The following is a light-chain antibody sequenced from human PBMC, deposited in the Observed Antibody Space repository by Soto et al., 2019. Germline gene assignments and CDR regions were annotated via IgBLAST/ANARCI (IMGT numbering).Light chain of an antibody. V-gene: IGLV1-44*01. CDR3: AAWDGSLDGGV. Sequence: QSVLTQPPSASGTPGQRVTISCSGSSSNIGSNTVNWYQQLPGTAPKLLIYSNIQRPSGVPDRFSGSKSGTSASLAISGLQSEDEADYYCAAWDGSLDGGVFGTGTKLTVL. CDR1: SSNIGSNT. J-gene: IGLJ1*01. CDR2: SNI.